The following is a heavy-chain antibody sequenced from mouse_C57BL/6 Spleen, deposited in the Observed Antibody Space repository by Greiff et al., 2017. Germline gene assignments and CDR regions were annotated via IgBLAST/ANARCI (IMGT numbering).Heavy chain of an antibody. CDR1: GYSFTGYY. CDR3: AREVDYFDY. D-gene: IGHD1-1*02. CDR2: INPSTGGT. V-gene: IGHV1-42*01. J-gene: IGHJ2*01. Sequence: VQLQQSGPELVKPGASVKISCKASGYSFTGYYMNWVKQSPEKSLEWIGEINPSTGGTTYKQKFKAKATLTVDKSSITAYMQLKSLTSEDSAVYYCAREVDYFDYWGQGTTLTVSS.